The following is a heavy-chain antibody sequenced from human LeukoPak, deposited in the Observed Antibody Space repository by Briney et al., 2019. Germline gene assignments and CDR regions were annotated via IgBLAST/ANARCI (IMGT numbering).Heavy chain of an antibody. CDR1: GGSISSHY. CDR2: IYYSGST. J-gene: IGHJ4*02. Sequence: LETLSLTCTVSGGSISSHYWSWIRQPSGKGLEWIGYIYYSGSTNYNPSLKSRVTISVDTSKNQFSLKLSSVTAADTAVYYCARDGITGTNDYFDYWGQGTLVTVSS. D-gene: IGHD1/OR15-1a*01. CDR3: ARDGITGTNDYFDY. V-gene: IGHV4-59*11.